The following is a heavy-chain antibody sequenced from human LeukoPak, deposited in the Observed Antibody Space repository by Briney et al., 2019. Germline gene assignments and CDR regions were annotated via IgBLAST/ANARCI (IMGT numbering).Heavy chain of an antibody. J-gene: IGHJ5*02. D-gene: IGHD2-2*01. Sequence: SETLSLTCTVSGGSISSGSYYWSWIRQPAGKGLEWIGRIYTSGSTNYNPSLKSRVTISVDTSKNQFSLKLSSVTAADTAVYYCARRARTPRYNWFDPWGQGTLVTVSS. CDR1: GGSISSGSYY. CDR2: IYTSGST. CDR3: ARRARTPRYNWFDP. V-gene: IGHV4-61*02.